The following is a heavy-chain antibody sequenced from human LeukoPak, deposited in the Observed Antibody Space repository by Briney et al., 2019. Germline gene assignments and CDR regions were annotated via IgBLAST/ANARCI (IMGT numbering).Heavy chain of an antibody. Sequence: SETLSLTCTVSGGSITTSSYYWGWVRQPPGKGLEWIGCTSHSGTTFYSPSLRGRVSISVDTSNSQFSLKLSSMTATDTAVYYCAKTTRASIRSAFDIWGQGTLVTVSS. CDR2: TSHSGTT. J-gene: IGHJ3*02. V-gene: IGHV4-39*01. D-gene: IGHD1-7*01. CDR1: GGSITTSSYY. CDR3: AKTTRASIRSAFDI.